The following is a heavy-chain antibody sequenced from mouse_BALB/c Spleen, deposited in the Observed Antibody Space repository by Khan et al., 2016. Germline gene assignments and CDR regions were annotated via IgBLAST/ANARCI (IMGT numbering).Heavy chain of an antibody. J-gene: IGHJ3*01. CDR3: ARFYDNYYGFAY. Sequence: QIQLVQSGPELKKPGETVKISCKASGYTFTNYGMNWVKQAPGKGLKWMGWINTYTGEPTFADDFKGRFAFSLETSASTAYLQINNLKNEDMATXFCARFYDNYYGFAYWGQGTLVTVSA. CDR1: GYTFTNYG. CDR2: INTYTGEP. D-gene: IGHD2-3*01. V-gene: IGHV9-1*02.